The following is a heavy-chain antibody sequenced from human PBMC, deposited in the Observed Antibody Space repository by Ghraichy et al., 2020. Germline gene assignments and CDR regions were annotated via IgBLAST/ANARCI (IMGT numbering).Heavy chain of an antibody. CDR1: GFTFSYYW. D-gene: IGHD3-3*01. V-gene: IGHV3-74*01. Sequence: GGSLRLSCAASGFTFSYYWMHWVRQAPGKGLEWVSRINSDGSSTNYADSVKGRFTISRDNAKNTLYLRMNGLRAEDTAVYYCARPNERFAVDYYFDYWGQGTLVTVSS. J-gene: IGHJ4*02. CDR2: INSDGSST. CDR3: ARPNERFAVDYYFDY.